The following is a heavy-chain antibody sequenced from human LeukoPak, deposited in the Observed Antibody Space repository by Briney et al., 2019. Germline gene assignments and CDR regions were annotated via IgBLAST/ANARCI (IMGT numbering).Heavy chain of an antibody. V-gene: IGHV3-49*04. CDR3: TRDRLVVPAAMLSVAYYYYYMDV. Sequence: GSLRLSCTFSGFSFTQIGMGWVRQAPGKGLEWVGFIRSKAYGGTTEYAASVKGRFTISRDDSKSIAYLQMNSLKTGDTAVYYCTRDRLVVPAAMLSVAYYYYYMDVWGKGTTVTISS. D-gene: IGHD2-2*01. J-gene: IGHJ6*03. CDR2: IRSKAYGGTT. CDR1: GFSFTQIG.